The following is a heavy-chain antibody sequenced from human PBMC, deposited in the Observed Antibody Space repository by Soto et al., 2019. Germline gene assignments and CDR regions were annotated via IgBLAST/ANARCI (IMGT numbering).Heavy chain of an antibody. Sequence: SETLSLTCTVSGGSISSYYWSWIRQPPGKGLEWIGYIYYSGSTNYNPSLKSRVTISVDTSKNQFSLKLSSVTAADTAVYYCARVSKQLVFAFDIWGQGTMVTVSS. CDR2: IYYSGST. J-gene: IGHJ3*02. CDR3: ARVSKQLVFAFDI. CDR1: GGSISSYY. D-gene: IGHD6-6*01. V-gene: IGHV4-59*01.